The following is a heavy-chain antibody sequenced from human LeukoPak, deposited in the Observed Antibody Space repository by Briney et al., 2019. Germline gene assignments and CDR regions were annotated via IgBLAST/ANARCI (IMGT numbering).Heavy chain of an antibody. D-gene: IGHD3-10*01. CDR1: GFTVSRTF. CDR3: ARELAYFGSGSYAFDS. J-gene: IGHJ4*02. CDR2: IYDDGTT. Sequence: GGSLRLSCAASGFTVSRTFMSWVRQVPGKGLEWVSVIYDDGTTYYADSVKGRFTISRDKSMNTLYLQMNSLRVEDTAVYFCARELAYFGSGSYAFDSWGQGTQVTVSS. V-gene: IGHV3-53*01.